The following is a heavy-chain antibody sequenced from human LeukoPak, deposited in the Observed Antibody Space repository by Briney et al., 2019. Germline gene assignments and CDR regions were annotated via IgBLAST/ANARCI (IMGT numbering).Heavy chain of an antibody. D-gene: IGHD1-26*01. CDR2: IKQDGSEK. CDR1: GFTFSSYW. CDR3: ARAWFGRVGATIYGY. V-gene: IGHV3-7*01. J-gene: IGHJ4*02. Sequence: PGGSLRLSCAASGFTFSSYWMSWVRQAPGKGLEWVANIKQDGSEKYYVDSVKGRFTISRDNAKNSLYLQMNSLRAEDTAVYYCARAWFGRVGATIYGYWGQGTLVTVSS.